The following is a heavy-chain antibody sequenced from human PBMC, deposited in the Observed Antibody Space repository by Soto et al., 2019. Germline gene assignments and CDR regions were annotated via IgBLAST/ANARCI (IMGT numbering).Heavy chain of an antibody. Sequence: PSETLSLTCTVSGGSISSYDWSWIRQPPGKGLEWIAYIYYSGSTNYNPSLKSRVTISVDTSKNQFSLKLSSVTAADTAVYYCARLVKIGYFDYWGQGTLVTVSS. CDR2: IYYSGST. J-gene: IGHJ4*02. CDR3: ARLVKIGYFDY. CDR1: GGSISSYD. V-gene: IGHV4-59*01.